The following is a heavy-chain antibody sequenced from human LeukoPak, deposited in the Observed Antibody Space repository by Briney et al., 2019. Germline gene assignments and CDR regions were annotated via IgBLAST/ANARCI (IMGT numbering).Heavy chain of an antibody. D-gene: IGHD3-9*01. CDR1: GFTFSSYS. CDR2: ISSSSSYI. Sequence: PGGSLRLSCAASGFTFSSYSMNWVRQAPGKGLEWVSSISSSSSYIYYADSVKGRFTISSDNAKNSLYLQMNSLSGEDTALYYCARDAGTLESGNSDWSLNWFDSWGQGTLVTVSS. CDR3: ARDAGTLESGNSDWSLNWFDS. V-gene: IGHV3-21*01. J-gene: IGHJ5*01.